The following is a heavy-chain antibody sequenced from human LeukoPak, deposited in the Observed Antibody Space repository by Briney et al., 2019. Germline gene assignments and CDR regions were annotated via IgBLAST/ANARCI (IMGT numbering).Heavy chain of an antibody. CDR2: INSDGSST. Sequence: GGSLRLSCAASGVTFSSYWMHWVRQAPGKGLVWVSRINSDGSSTSYADSVKGRFTISGDNAKNTLYLQMNSLRAEDTAVYYCARDPRDYSYSFRPWGQGTLVTVSS. D-gene: IGHD2-21*01. CDR1: GVTFSSYW. V-gene: IGHV3-74*01. J-gene: IGHJ4*02. CDR3: ARDPRDYSYSFRP.